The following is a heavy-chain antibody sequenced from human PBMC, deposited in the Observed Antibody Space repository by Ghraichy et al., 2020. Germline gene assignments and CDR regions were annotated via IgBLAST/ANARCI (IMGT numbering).Heavy chain of an antibody. CDR3: ARGSTNGTPLLFDH. Sequence: SQTLSLTCAVYGGSFSGYYWSWIRQPPGKGLEWIGEINHSGSTNHNPSLKSRVTISVDTSKNQVSLKLSSVTAADTAVYYCARGSTNGTPLLFDHWGQGALVTVSS. D-gene: IGHD1-1*01. CDR2: INHSGST. V-gene: IGHV4-34*01. CDR1: GGSFSGYY. J-gene: IGHJ4*02.